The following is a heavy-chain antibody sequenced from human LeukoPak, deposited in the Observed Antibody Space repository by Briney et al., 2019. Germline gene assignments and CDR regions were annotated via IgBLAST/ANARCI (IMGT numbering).Heavy chain of an antibody. V-gene: IGHV1-8*01. CDR3: ATSYGAGSYNYYYYYYMDV. CDR2: MNPNSGNT. Sequence: ASVKVSCKASGYTFTSYDINWVRQATGQGLEWMGWMNPNSGNTGYAQKFQGRVTMTRNTSISTAYMELSSLRSEDTAVYYCATSYGAGSYNYYYYYYMDVWGKGTTVTISS. CDR1: GYTFTSYD. D-gene: IGHD3-10*01. J-gene: IGHJ6*03.